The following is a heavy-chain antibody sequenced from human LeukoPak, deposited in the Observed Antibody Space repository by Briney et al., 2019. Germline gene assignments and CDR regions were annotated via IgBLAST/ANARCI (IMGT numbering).Heavy chain of an antibody. CDR2: ISYDGSNK. D-gene: IGHD2-21*02. CDR1: GFTFSSYA. Sequence: GRSLRLSCAASGFTFSSYAMHWVRQAPGKGLEWVAVISYDGSNKYYADSVKGRFTISRDDSKNTLYLQMNSLRAGDTAVYYCAKDVAVVTAALWAFDIWGRGTMVTVSS. V-gene: IGHV3-30-3*01. J-gene: IGHJ3*02. CDR3: AKDVAVVTAALWAFDI.